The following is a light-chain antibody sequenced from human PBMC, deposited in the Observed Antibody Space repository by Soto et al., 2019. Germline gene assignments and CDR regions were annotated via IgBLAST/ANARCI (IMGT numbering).Light chain of an antibody. V-gene: IGLV2-11*01. CDR2: DVS. J-gene: IGLJ1*01. CDR3: CSYAGSYV. Sequence: QSALTQPRSVSGSPGQSVTISCTGTSSDVGGYNYVSWYQHHPGKAPKLMIYDVSKRPSGVPDRFSGSKSGNTASLTISGLQAEDEADYYCCSYAGSYVFGTGTSSPS. CDR1: SSDVGGYNY.